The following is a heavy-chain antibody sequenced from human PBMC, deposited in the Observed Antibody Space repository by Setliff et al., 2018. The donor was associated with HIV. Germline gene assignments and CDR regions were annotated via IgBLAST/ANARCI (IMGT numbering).Heavy chain of an antibody. Sequence: PSETLSLTCTVSGASINSHYWSWIRRPPGKGLECIGSIYYSGVTNYSPSLKSRVTISVDTSKNHVSLRLNSVTAADTAVYYCVRVFDRWLLDAFDIWGQGTMVTVSS. J-gene: IGHJ3*02. CDR3: VRVFDRWLLDAFDI. D-gene: IGHD2-15*01. V-gene: IGHV4-59*11. CDR1: GASINSHY. CDR2: IYYSGVT.